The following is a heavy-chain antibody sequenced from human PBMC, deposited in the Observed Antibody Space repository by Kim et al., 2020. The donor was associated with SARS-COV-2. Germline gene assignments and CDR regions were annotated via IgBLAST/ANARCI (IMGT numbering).Heavy chain of an antibody. CDR2: INPSGGRT. D-gene: IGHD2-2*01. CDR1: GYTFTSYY. Sequence: ASVKVSCKASGYTFTSYYMHWVRQAPGQGLEWMGIINPSGGRTSYAQKFQGRVTMTRDTSTSTVYMELSSLRSEDTAVYYCARGGVIVVVPAASIDYYGMDCWGQGTTVTVSS. CDR3: ARGGVIVVVPAASIDYYGMDC. V-gene: IGHV1-46*01. J-gene: IGHJ6*02.